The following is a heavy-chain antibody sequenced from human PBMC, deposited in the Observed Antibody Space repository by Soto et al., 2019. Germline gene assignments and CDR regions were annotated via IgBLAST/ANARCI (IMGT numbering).Heavy chain of an antibody. V-gene: IGHV3-66*01. J-gene: IGHJ4*02. D-gene: IGHD6-19*01. CDR1: GFSVTSHY. CDR3: ARSSGWNRLDY. CDR2: IYTGDNR. Sequence: GGSLRLSCVVSGFSVTSHYMNWVGQAPGKGLEWVSIIYTGDNRNCADSVRGRFTISRDNSENTLYLQMDRLTVEDTAVYFCARSSGWNRLDYWGLGTLVTVSS.